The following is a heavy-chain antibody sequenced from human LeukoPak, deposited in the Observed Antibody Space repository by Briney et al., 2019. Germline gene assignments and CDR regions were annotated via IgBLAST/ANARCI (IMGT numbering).Heavy chain of an antibody. CDR1: GFTFSSYA. CDR2: ISGSGGST. D-gene: IGHD2-15*01. CDR3: AKGSSRYCSGGSCYKLVLPYGDYDRHAFDI. Sequence: GGSLRLSCAASGFTFSSYAMSWVRQAPGKGLEWVSAISGSGGSTYYADSVKGRFTISRDNSKNTLYLQMNSLRAEDTAVYYCAKGSSRYCSGGSCYKLVLPYGDYDRHAFDIWGQGTMVTVSS. V-gene: IGHV3-23*01. J-gene: IGHJ3*02.